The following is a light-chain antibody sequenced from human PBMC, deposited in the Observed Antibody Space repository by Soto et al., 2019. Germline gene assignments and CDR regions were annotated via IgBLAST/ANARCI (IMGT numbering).Light chain of an antibody. CDR1: SRDVGGYNY. V-gene: IGLV2-8*01. J-gene: IGLJ2*01. CDR3: SSYAVSPVV. CDR2: EVS. Sequence: QSALTQPPSASGSPGQSVTISCTGTSRDVGGYNYVSWYQQHPGKAPKLLIYEVSERPSGVPDRFSGSKSGNTASLTVSGLQAEDEADYYCSSYAVSPVVFGGGTKLTVL.